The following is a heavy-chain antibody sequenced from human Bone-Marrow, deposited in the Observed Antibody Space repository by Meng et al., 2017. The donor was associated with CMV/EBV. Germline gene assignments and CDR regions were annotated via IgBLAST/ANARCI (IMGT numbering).Heavy chain of an antibody. Sequence: QTTLKAPGPELPKPTTTLTLTVTFSGFSLNSNEMGVGWIRPPPGKALEWLALIYWDGDKRYSPSLKSRLTITKDTSNNQVVLTMTNMGPVDTATYFCAHRPTEGLFDYWGQGTLVTVSS. CDR3: AHRPTEGLFDY. J-gene: IGHJ4*02. CDR1: GFSLNSNEMG. V-gene: IGHV2-5*02. CDR2: IYWDGDK.